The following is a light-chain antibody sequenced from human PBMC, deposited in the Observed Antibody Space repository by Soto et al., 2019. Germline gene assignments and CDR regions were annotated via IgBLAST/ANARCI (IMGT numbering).Light chain of an antibody. Sequence: DIQMTQSPSSQSASVGDRVTITCRASQSINSYLNWYQQKPGKAPKLLIYAASSLQSGVPSRFSGSGSETDFTLTITSLQPDDFATYYCQQSFSTPRTFAKAPGWTS. CDR1: QSINSY. CDR2: AAS. J-gene: IGKJ1*01. V-gene: IGKV1-39*01. CDR3: QQSFSTPRT.